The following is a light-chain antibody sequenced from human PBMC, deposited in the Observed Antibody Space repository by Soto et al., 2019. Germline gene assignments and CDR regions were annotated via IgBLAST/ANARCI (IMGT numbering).Light chain of an antibody. Sequence: EIVLTQSPGTLSLSPGERATLSCRASQSISSNYLAWYQQKPGQAPRLLIYGASSRATDIPDRFSGSGPGTDFTLTISRLEPEDFAVYYCQQYGSSRWTFGQGTKVEIK. CDR2: GAS. J-gene: IGKJ1*01. CDR1: QSISSNY. CDR3: QQYGSSRWT. V-gene: IGKV3-20*01.